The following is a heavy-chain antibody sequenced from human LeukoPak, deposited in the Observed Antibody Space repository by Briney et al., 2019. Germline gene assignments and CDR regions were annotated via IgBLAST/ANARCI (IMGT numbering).Heavy chain of an antibody. D-gene: IGHD2-2*01. Sequence: SETLSLTCAVYGGSFSGYYWSWIRQPPGKGLEWIGEINHSGSTNYNPSLKSRVTISVDTSKNQFSLKLSSVTAADTAVYYCARGHCSSNSCLYYYMDVWGKGTTVTVSS. V-gene: IGHV4-34*01. CDR3: ARGHCSSNSCLYYYMDV. CDR2: INHSGST. J-gene: IGHJ6*03. CDR1: GGSFSGYY.